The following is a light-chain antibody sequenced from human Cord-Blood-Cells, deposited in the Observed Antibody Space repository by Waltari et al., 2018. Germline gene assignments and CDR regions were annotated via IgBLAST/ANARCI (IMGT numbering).Light chain of an antibody. Sequence: QSALTKPAAWSGSRGKSNTISCTGNSKDVGRYNLASCYQQHPGKAPKLIIYEGSTRPAAVPNRFAASNFRNTAPLTISGLRAEDESAYYCCSLAGRSTWAFGGGHNQTAL. V-gene: IGLV2-23*01. CDR2: EGS. J-gene: IGLJ2*01. CDR3: CSLAGRSTWA. CDR1: SKDVGRYNL.